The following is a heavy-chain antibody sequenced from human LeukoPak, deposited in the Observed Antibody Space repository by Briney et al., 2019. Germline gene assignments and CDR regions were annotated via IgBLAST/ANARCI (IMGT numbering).Heavy chain of an antibody. CDR1: GFTFSSYW. CDR3: AREIVVVPAVRHYYYGMDV. Sequence: PGGSLRLSCAASGFTFSSYWMSWVRQAPGKGLEWVANIKQDESEKYYVDSVKGRFTISRDNAKNSLYLQMNSLRAEDTAVYYCAREIVVVPAVRHYYYGMDVWGQGTTVTVS. J-gene: IGHJ6*02. CDR2: IKQDESEK. V-gene: IGHV3-7*01. D-gene: IGHD2-2*01.